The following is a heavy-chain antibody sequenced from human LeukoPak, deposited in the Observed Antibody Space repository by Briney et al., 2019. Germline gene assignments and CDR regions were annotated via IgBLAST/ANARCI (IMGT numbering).Heavy chain of an antibody. V-gene: IGHV3-66*01. CDR3: ARDQVYYYDSSGYSYPDY. Sequence: GGSLRLSCAASGFTVSSNYMSWVRQAPGKGLEWVSVIYSGGSTYYADSVKGRFTISRDNSKNTLYLQMNSLRAEDTAVYYCARDQVYYYDSSGYSYPDYWGQGTLVTVSS. CDR1: GFTVSSNY. CDR2: IYSGGST. J-gene: IGHJ4*02. D-gene: IGHD3-22*01.